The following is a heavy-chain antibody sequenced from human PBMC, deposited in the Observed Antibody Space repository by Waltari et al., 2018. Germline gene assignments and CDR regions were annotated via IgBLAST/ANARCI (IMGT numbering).Heavy chain of an antibody. CDR2: ISGSGGST. J-gene: IGHJ4*02. Sequence: EVQLLESGGGLVQPGGSLRLSCAASGFPFSSSAMGWVRRAPGKGLGWVSAISGSGGSTYYADSVKGRFTISRDNSKNTLYLQMNSLRAEDTAVYYCAKTAGSSGYYFDYWGQGTLVTVSS. CDR1: GFPFSSSA. V-gene: IGHV3-23*01. CDR3: AKTAGSSGYYFDY. D-gene: IGHD6-6*01.